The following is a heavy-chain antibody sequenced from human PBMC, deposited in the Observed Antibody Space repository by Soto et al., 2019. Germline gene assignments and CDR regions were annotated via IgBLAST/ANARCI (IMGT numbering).Heavy chain of an antibody. J-gene: IGHJ5*02. CDR3: ARGPTDYHDNSGNYFLDS. CDR1: GYSFITYG. CDR2: ISTYNGNT. V-gene: IGHV1-18*01. Sequence: QVQLVQSGAEVKKPGASVKVSCKVSGYSFITYGVSWVRQAPGQGLDWMGWISTYNGNTKYAERLQGRVTMTTDTTTSTAYMELRSLRSDDTAVYYCARGPTDYHDNSGNYFLDSWGQGTLVTVSS. D-gene: IGHD3-22*01.